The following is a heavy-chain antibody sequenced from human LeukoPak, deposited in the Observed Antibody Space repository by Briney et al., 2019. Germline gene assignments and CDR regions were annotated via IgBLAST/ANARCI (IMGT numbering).Heavy chain of an antibody. CDR3: ARGIQTTIFGVKEY. CDR1: GFTFSSYG. J-gene: IGHJ4*02. CDR2: ISSSSSYI. V-gene: IGHV3-21*01. Sequence: PGGSLRLSCAASGFTFSSYGMHWVRQAPGKGLEWVSPISSSSSYIYYADSVKGRFTIARDNAKNSLYIQMNSLRAEDTAVYYCARGIQTTIFGVKEYWGPGTLVTVSS. D-gene: IGHD3-3*01.